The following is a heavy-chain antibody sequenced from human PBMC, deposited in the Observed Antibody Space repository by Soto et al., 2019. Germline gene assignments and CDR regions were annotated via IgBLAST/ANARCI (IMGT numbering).Heavy chain of an antibody. CDR3: ARQWDLSGYHRGMDV. CDR1: GYTFTNYY. V-gene: IGHV1-8*01. D-gene: IGHD1-26*01. CDR2: MNPDTGNT. J-gene: IGHJ6*02. Sequence: ASVKVSCKASGYTFTNYYLNWVRQAPGQGLEWMGWMNPDTGNTGYAQKFLGRVTMTRESSINTAYMEVSSLTSEDTEVYYCARQWDLSGYHRGMDVWGQGTLFTVSS.